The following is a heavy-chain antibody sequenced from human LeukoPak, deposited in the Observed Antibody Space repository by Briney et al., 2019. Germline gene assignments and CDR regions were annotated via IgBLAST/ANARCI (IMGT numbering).Heavy chain of an antibody. D-gene: IGHD3-9*01. V-gene: IGHV3-23*01. Sequence: GGSLRLSCAPSGFTFSSYAMNWVRQAPGKGREWVSGISGSGGSTYYADSVKGRFTISRSNSKNTVYLHMFRLRVEDTATYYCAKDGSAYFEWGAEPIDHWGQGTVVTVSS. CDR3: AKDGSAYFEWGAEPIDH. J-gene: IGHJ4*02. CDR2: ISGSGGST. CDR1: GFTFSSYA.